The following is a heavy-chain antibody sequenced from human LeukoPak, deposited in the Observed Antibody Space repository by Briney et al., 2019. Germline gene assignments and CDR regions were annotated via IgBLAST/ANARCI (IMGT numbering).Heavy chain of an antibody. V-gene: IGHV4-38-2*01. CDR2: MFHSGDT. CDR1: GYSIRSGSY. D-gene: IGHD4-17*01. J-gene: IGHJ4*02. CDR3: AKVGAYGDYARHDY. Sequence: PSETLSLTRDVSGYSIRSGSYWGWIRQPPGKGLEWIGCMFHSGDTYHNPSLKSRVTISADTSKNQFSLKLTSVTAADTAVYYCAKVGAYGDYARHDYWGQGTLVTVSS.